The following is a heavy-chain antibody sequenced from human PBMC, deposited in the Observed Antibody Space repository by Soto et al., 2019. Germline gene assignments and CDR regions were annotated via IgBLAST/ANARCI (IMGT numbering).Heavy chain of an antibody. D-gene: IGHD2-15*01. Sequence: SVKVSCKTSGGTFSSFAISWVRQAPGQGLAWVGGIIPIFETANYAQKFQGRVTITADEITGTAYMELRSLRSEDTGVYYCARDLEVVVLGVDHYYYYGMDVWGQGTTVTVSS. J-gene: IGHJ6*02. CDR2: IIPIFETA. CDR1: GGTFSSFA. CDR3: ARDLEVVVLGVDHYYYYGMDV. V-gene: IGHV1-69*13.